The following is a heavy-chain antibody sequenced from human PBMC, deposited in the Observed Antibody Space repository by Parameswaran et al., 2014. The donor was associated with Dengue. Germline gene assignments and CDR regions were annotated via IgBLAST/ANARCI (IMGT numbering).Heavy chain of an antibody. V-gene: IGHV3-48*03. CDR1: GFTFSSYE. Sequence: GGSLRLSCAASGFTFSSYEMNWVRQAPGKGLEWVSYISSSGSTIYYADSVKGRFTISRDNSKNTLYLQMNSLRAEDTAVYYCARDIKSPLAARNHYYGMDVWGQGTTVTVSS. J-gene: IGHJ6*02. CDR3: ARDIKSPLAARNHYYGMDV. CDR2: ISSSGSTI. D-gene: IGHD6-6*01.